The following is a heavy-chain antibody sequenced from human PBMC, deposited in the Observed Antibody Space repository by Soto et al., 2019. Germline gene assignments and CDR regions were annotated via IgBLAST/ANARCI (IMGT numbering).Heavy chain of an antibody. CDR2: ISAYNGNT. Sequence: GASVKVSRKASGYTFTSHGSIWVRQAPGQGPEWMGWISAYNGNTSYAQKVQGRVTMTTDTSTRTAYMELRSLRSDDTAVYYCARVPRITMVVVPSGFDYWGQGILVTVS. V-gene: IGHV1-18*01. J-gene: IGHJ4*02. CDR3: ARVPRITMVVVPSGFDY. D-gene: IGHD3-22*01. CDR1: GYTFTSHG.